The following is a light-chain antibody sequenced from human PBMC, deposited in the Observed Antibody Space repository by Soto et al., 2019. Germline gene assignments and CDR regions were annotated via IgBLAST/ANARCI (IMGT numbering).Light chain of an antibody. CDR1: QSISTW. J-gene: IGKJ4*01. Sequence: DIQMTQSPSTLSACVGDRVTITCRASQSISTWLAWYQQKPGKAPKLLISKASSLQSGVPSRFSGSGSGTEFTLTISSLQPDEFATYYCQQYSSFVTFGGGTKVEI. CDR3: QQYSSFVT. CDR2: KAS. V-gene: IGKV1-5*03.